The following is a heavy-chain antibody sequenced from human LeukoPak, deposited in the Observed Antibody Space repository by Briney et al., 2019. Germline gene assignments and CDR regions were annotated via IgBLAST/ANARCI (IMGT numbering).Heavy chain of an antibody. CDR3: ASDTVTTFRFRDYYYYGMDV. CDR2: IYSGGST. Sequence: GGSLRLSCAASGFTVSTNYMNWVRQAPGKGLEWVSVIYSGGSTYYADSVKGRFTISRDNSKNTLYLQMNSLRAEDTAVYYCASDTVTTFRFRDYYYYGMDVWGQGTTVTVSS. J-gene: IGHJ6*02. V-gene: IGHV3-53*01. CDR1: GFTVSTNY. D-gene: IGHD4-17*01.